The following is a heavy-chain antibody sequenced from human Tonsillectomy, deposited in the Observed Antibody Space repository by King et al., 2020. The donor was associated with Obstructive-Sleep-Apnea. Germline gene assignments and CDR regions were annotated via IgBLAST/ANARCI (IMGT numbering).Heavy chain of an antibody. D-gene: IGHD2-15*01. Sequence: LQLQESGPGLVKPSETLSLTCTVSGGSISSTSYYWGWIRQPPGKGLEWIGSIYYTGNTYYHPSLKSRVTISVDTSKNQFSLKLSSVTAADTAVYYCTRSLLVVSATYFFDYWGQGTLVTVSS. CDR1: GGSISSTSYY. V-gene: IGHV4-39*01. J-gene: IGHJ4*02. CDR3: TRSLLVVSATYFFDY. CDR2: IYYTGNT.